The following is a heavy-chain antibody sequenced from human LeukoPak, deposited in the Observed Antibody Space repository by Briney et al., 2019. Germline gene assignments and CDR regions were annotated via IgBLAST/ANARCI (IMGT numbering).Heavy chain of an antibody. CDR1: GFIFSSYG. J-gene: IGHJ4*02. D-gene: IGHD2-2*01. Sequence: GGSLRLSCAASGFIFSSYGMHWVRQAPGKGLEWVAVIWYDGSNKYYADSEKGRFTISRDNSKNTLYLQMNSLRAEDTAVYYCARDGGYCSSTSCYEFDYWGQGTLVTVSS. CDR3: ARDGGYCSSTSCYEFDY. CDR2: IWYDGSNK. V-gene: IGHV3-33*08.